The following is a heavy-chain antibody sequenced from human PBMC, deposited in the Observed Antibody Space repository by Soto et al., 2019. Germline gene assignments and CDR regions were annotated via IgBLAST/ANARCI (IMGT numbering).Heavy chain of an antibody. D-gene: IGHD6-19*01. CDR3: VRAPEQRPIDF. J-gene: IGHJ4*01. CDR1: GGSFSGYY. CDR2: INQSGGT. Sequence: PSETLSLTCGVYGGSFSGYYWSWIRQPPGKGLEWIGEINQSGGTNYNPSLKSRVTISVDTSKNQFSLKLTSMTAADTAVYYCVRAPEQRPIDFRAHGSPVTVSS. V-gene: IGHV4-34*01.